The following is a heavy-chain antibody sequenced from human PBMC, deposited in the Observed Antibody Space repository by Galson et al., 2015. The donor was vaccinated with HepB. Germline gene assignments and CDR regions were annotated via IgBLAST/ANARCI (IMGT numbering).Heavy chain of an antibody. D-gene: IGHD6-6*01. CDR3: ARARYSSSPPDY. Sequence: SVKVSCKASGYTFSIYGLTWVRQAPGQGLEWVGWISAYNGNTNYAQKLQGRVTVTTDTSTSTAYMELRSLRSDDTAVYYCARARYSSSPPDYWGQRTLVTVSS. CDR1: GYTFSIYG. CDR2: ISAYNGNT. J-gene: IGHJ4*02. V-gene: IGHV1-18*01.